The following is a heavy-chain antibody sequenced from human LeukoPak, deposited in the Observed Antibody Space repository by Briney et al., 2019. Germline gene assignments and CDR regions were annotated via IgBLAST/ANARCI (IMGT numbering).Heavy chain of an antibody. J-gene: IGHJ4*02. V-gene: IGHV3-7*03. Sequence: GGSLRLSCAVSGFTFSNYWMSWVRQAPGMGLESVANIKEDGSETYYVDSVKGRFTISRDNARNSVYLQMDRLRAGDTAVYYCARGGGGYFDYWGQGTLVTVSS. CDR3: ARGGGGYFDY. CDR2: IKEDGSET. D-gene: IGHD4-23*01. CDR1: GFTFSNYW.